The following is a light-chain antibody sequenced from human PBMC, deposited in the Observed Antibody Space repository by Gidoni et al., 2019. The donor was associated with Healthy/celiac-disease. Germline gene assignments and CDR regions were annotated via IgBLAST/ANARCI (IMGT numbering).Light chain of an antibody. CDR3: QQYYSTPGT. CDR1: QGISSY. J-gene: IGKJ3*01. V-gene: IGKV1-8*01. Sequence: AIRMTQSPSSFSASTGDRVTITCRASQGISSYLAWYQQKPGKAPKLLIYAASTLQSGVPSRFSGSGSGTDFTLTISCLQSEDFATYYCQQYYSTPGTFGPXTKVDIK. CDR2: AAS.